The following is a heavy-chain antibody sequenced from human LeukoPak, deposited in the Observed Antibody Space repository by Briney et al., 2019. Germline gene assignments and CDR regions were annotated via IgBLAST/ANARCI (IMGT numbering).Heavy chain of an antibody. J-gene: IGHJ6*04. CDR1: GGSFSGYY. CDR2: INHSGST. V-gene: IGHV4-34*01. D-gene: IGHD2-2*01. CDR3: ARGGEGCSSTSCYPYYYYYGMDV. Sequence: SETLSLTCAVYGGSFSGYYWSWIRQPPGKGLEWIGEINHSGSTNYNPSLKSRVTISVDTSKNQFSLKLSSVTAADTAVYYCARGGEGCSSTSCYPYYYYYGMDVWGKGTTVTVSS.